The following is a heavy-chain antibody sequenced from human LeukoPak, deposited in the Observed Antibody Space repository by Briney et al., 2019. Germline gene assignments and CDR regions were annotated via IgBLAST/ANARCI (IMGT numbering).Heavy chain of an antibody. Sequence: PGGSLRLSCAASGFTFSSYSMNWVRQAPGKGLECVSYISSVSSTIYYADSVQGRFTISRDNAKNSLCLQMNSLRAEDTAVYFCARDPYRGGMDVWGQGTTVTVSS. CDR1: GFTFSSYS. V-gene: IGHV3-48*01. CDR2: ISSVSSTI. CDR3: ARDPYRGGMDV. D-gene: IGHD5-12*01. J-gene: IGHJ6*02.